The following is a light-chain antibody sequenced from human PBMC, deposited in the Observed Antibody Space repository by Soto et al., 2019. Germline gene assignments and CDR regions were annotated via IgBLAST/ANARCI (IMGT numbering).Light chain of an antibody. CDR3: QQSYSTLFT. CDR1: QTVIRY. CDR2: AVS. V-gene: IGKV1-39*01. Sequence: IQMTQFPSSLSASVGDRVTITCRAGQTVIRYLNWYQQKPGRAPNLLIYAVSNLQSGVPSRFSGSGSGTEFTLTISDLQPEDFATDYCQQSYSTLFTFGPGTQVEIK. J-gene: IGKJ3*01.